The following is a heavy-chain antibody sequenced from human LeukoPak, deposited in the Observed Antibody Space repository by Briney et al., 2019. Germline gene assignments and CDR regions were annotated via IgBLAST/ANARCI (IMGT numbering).Heavy chain of an antibody. D-gene: IGHD2-15*01. Sequence: GGSLTLSCAASGFTFSGSSMPWVRQASGKGLEWVGRIRSKANPYATTYAASAKGRFTISRDDSKNTAYLEMNSLKPEDTAVYYCTSSAGCSGGLCRTLDVWGQGTTVTVSS. CDR3: TSSAGCSGGLCRTLDV. CDR2: IRSKANPYAT. J-gene: IGHJ6*02. CDR1: GFTFSGSS. V-gene: IGHV3-73*01.